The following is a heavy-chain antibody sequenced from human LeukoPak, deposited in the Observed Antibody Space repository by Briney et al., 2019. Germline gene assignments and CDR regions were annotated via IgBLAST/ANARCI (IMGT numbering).Heavy chain of an antibody. J-gene: IGHJ6*03. Sequence: PSETLSLTCAVYGGSFSHYYWSWLRQSPGMGLEWIGEINDSGTINYNPSLMSRVTISVDKSKNQFSLKLTSATAADTAVYYCARRWNYGRNYYIDVWGKWATVSVSS. CDR1: GGSFSHYY. CDR3: ARRWNYGRNYYIDV. D-gene: IGHD1-7*01. CDR2: INDSGTI. V-gene: IGHV4-34*01.